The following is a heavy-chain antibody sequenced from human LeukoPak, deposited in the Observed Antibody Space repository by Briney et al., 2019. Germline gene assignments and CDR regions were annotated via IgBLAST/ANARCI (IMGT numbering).Heavy chain of an antibody. CDR1: GGSISSGGYS. CDR3: ASLHDGGLDY. J-gene: IGHJ4*02. Sequence: SETLSLTCAVSGGSISSGGYSWSWIRQPPGKGLEWIGYIYHSGSTYYNPSLKSRVTISVDRSKNQFSLKLSSVTAADTAVYYCASLHDGGLDYWGQGTLVTVSS. V-gene: IGHV4-30-2*01. CDR2: IYHSGST.